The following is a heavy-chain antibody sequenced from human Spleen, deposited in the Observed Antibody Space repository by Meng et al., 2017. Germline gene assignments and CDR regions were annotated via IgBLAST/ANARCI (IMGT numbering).Heavy chain of an antibody. J-gene: IGHJ4*02. CDR3: ARDEDISAAGKLFGDY. Sequence: ASVKVSCKPSGYTFTAYYIHWVRQAPGQGLERMGHINPNNGDTRYAQKFQGRVTMTGDTSISTAYMELSGLRSDDTAMYYCARDEDISAAGKLFGDYWGQGTLVTVSS. CDR2: INPNNGDT. CDR1: GYTFTAYY. V-gene: IGHV1-2*06. D-gene: IGHD6-13*01.